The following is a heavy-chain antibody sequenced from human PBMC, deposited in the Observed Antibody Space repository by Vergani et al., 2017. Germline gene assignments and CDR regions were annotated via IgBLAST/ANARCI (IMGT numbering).Heavy chain of an antibody. CDR2: MNPNSGNT. D-gene: IGHD3-3*01. J-gene: IGHJ5*02. CDR1: GYTFTSYD. Sequence: QVQLVQSGAEVKKPGASVKVSCKASGYTFTSYDINWVRQATGQGLEWMGWMNPNSGNTGYAQKFQGRVTMTRNTSISTAYMELSSLRSDDTAVYYCARGGFGHDFWSGYRGYWFDPWGQGTLVTVSS. CDR3: ARGGFGHDFWSGYRGYWFDP. V-gene: IGHV1-8*01.